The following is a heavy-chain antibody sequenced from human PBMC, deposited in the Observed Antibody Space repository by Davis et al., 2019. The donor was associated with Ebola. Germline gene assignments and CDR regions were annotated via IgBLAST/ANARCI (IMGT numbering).Heavy chain of an antibody. CDR1: GGSISSSSYY. D-gene: IGHD4-17*01. J-gene: IGHJ6*04. Sequence: SETLSLTCTVSGGSISSSSYYWGWIRQPPGKGLEWIGSIYYSGSTYYNPSLKSRVTISVDTSKNQFSLKLSSVTAADTAVYYCVRGWPSTVTTDYYAMDAWGKGTTVTVSS. V-gene: IGHV4-39*01. CDR3: VRGWPSTVTTDYYAMDA. CDR2: IYYSGST.